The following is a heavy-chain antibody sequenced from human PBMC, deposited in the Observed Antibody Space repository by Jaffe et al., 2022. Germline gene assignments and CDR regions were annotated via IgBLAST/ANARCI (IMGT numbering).Heavy chain of an antibody. V-gene: IGHV1-69*05. J-gene: IGHJ3*02. D-gene: IGHD3-22*01. Sequence: QVQLVQSGAEVKKPGSSVKVSCKASGGTFSSYAISWVRQAPGQGLEWMGGIIPIFGTANYAQKFQGRVTITTDESTSTAYMELSSLRSEDTAVYYCASPLLGYYDSSGESDAFDIWGQGTMVTVSS. CDR2: IIPIFGTA. CDR3: ASPLLGYYDSSGESDAFDI. CDR1: GGTFSSYA.